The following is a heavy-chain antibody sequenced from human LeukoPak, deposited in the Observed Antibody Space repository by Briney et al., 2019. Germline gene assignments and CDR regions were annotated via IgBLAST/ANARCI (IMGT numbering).Heavy chain of an antibody. Sequence: GRSLRLSCAASGFTFDDYAMHWVRQAPGKGLEWVSGISWNSGSIGYADSVKGRFTISRDNAKNSLYLQMNSLRAEDMALYYCAKDSGSYPTLFDYWGQGTLVTVSS. D-gene: IGHD1-26*01. V-gene: IGHV3-9*03. CDR1: GFTFDDYA. J-gene: IGHJ4*02. CDR2: ISWNSGSI. CDR3: AKDSGSYPTLFDY.